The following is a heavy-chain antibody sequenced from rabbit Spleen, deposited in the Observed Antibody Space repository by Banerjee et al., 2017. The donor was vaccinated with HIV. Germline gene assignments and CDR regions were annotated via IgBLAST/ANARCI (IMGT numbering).Heavy chain of an antibody. D-gene: IGHD4-1*01. CDR1: GFDFSDGYV. J-gene: IGHJ4*01. Sequence: QEQLVESGGGLFQPEGSLTLTCKASGFDFSDGYVMCWVRQAPGKGLEWIGCMNTYTVKTVYATWTKGRFTFSKASWTTVTLHMTSLTAADTATYSCARDLVGVIGWNFGLWGQGTLVTVS. CDR3: ARDLVGVIGWNFGL. V-gene: IGHV1S45*01. CDR2: MNTYTVKT.